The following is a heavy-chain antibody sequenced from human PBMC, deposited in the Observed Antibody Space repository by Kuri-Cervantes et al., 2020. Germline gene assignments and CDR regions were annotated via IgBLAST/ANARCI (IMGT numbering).Heavy chain of an antibody. CDR1: GFTFRSYA. V-gene: IGHV3-30*01. D-gene: IGHD3-3*01. Sequence: GESLKISCTASGFTFRSYAIHWVRQAPGKGLEWVAVISSDGSNKYHADSVKGRFTISRDNSKNTLYLQMNSLRAEDTAVYYCARDASLDFWSGYFGYWGQGTLVTVSS. CDR2: ISSDGSNK. CDR3: ARDASLDFWSGYFGY. J-gene: IGHJ4*02.